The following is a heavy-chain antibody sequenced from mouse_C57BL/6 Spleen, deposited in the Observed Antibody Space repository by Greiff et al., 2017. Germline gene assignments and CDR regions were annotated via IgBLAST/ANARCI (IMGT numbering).Heavy chain of an antibody. CDR3: AHYYYGSSYIDY. CDR1: GYTFTSYW. V-gene: IGHV1-50*01. D-gene: IGHD1-1*01. CDR2: IDPSDSYT. Sequence: VQLQQPGAELVKPGASVKLSCKASGYTFTSYWMQWVKQRPGQGLEWIGEIDPSDSYTNYNQKFKGKATLTVDTSSSTAYMQLSSLTSEDSAVYYCAHYYYGSSYIDYWGQGTTLTVSS. J-gene: IGHJ2*01.